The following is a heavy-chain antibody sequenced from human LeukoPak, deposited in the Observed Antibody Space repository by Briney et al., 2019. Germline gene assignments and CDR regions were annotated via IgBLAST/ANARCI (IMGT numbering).Heavy chain of an antibody. Sequence: GGSLRLSCVASGFPFSSYWMTWVRQAPGKGLEWVANIKQDGSKKSYVDSVKGRFTISRDNAKNSLYLQMNSLRAEDTAIYYCTRVGYIDEGIDYWGQGSLVTVSS. D-gene: IGHD5-24*01. V-gene: IGHV3-7*04. CDR3: TRVGYIDEGIDY. CDR1: GFPFSSYW. CDR2: IKQDGSKK. J-gene: IGHJ4*02.